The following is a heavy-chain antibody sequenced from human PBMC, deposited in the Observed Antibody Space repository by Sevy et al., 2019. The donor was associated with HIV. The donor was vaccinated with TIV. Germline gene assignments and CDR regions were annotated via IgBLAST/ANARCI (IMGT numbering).Heavy chain of an antibody. CDR2: IHYSGYT. Sequence: SESLSLTCSVSGGSMNSYYWSWIRQPPGKGLEWVGFIHYSGYTNYNPSLKSRVTMSIDTSKNHFSLKVTSVIAADTAMYYCVRAANHNGGMFFDSWAQGTLVTVSS. CDR3: VRAANHNGGMFFDS. V-gene: IGHV4-59*01. J-gene: IGHJ4*02. CDR1: GGSMNSYY. D-gene: IGHD4-17*01.